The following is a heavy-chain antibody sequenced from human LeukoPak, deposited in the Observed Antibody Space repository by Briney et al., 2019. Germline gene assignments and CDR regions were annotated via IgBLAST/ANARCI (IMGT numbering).Heavy chain of an antibody. Sequence: GGSLRLSCAASGFTFSSYAMSWVRQAPGKGLEWVANIKDDGSVKNHVDSLKGRFSISRDNARNSLYLQISSLRAEDTAVYYCAREVVATASAFDCWGQGTLVTVSS. CDR2: IKDDGSVK. J-gene: IGHJ4*02. V-gene: IGHV3-7*03. D-gene: IGHD2-21*01. CDR1: GFTFSSYA. CDR3: AREVVATASAFDC.